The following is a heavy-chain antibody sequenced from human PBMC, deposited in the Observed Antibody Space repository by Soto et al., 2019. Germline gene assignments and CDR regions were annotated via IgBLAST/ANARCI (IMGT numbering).Heavy chain of an antibody. V-gene: IGHV4-59*01. CDR2: IYYSGST. CDR3: AGGGIAAAGTWFDP. CDR1: GDSISSYY. J-gene: IGHJ5*02. D-gene: IGHD6-13*01. Sequence: SETLSLTCTVSGDSISSYYWSWIRQPPGKGLEWIGYIYYSGSTNYNPSLKSRVTISVDTSKNQFSLKLSSVTAADTAVYYCAGGGIAAAGTWFDPWGQGTLVTVSS.